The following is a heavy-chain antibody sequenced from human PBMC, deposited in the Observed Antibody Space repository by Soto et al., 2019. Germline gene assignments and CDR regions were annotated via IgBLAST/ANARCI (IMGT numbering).Heavy chain of an antibody. CDR3: AKPSNIVLVPPFDY. V-gene: IGHV3-23*01. CDR2: ISGSGGRT. CDR1: GFTFSSCA. Sequence: HPGGSLRLSCAASGFTFSSCAMSWVRQAPAKGLEWVSAISGSGGRTYYADSLKGRFTTPRDNPKTRLYLKINSRKPEDTAVYYVAKPSNIVLVPPFDYWGQGTLVTSPQ. J-gene: IGHJ4*02. D-gene: IGHD2-21*01.